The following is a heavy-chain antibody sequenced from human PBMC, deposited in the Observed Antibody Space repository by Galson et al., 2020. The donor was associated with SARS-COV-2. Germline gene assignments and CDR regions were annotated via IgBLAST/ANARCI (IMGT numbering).Heavy chain of an antibody. CDR1: GGSMSGSY. Sequence: SETLSLTCTVSGGSMSGSYWSWIRQPPGRGLEWIGLVYDSAFTSYNPSLTSRVNIFEDTSKNQFSLTLNSVTAADSAVYYCARGLGGSTRGWLAPWGQGILVTVSS. CDR2: VYDSAFT. V-gene: IGHV4-59*01. J-gene: IGHJ5*02. CDR3: ARGLGGSTRGWLAP. D-gene: IGHD3-16*01.